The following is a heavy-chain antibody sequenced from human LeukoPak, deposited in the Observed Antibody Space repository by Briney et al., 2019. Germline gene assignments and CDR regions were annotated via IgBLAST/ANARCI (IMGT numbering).Heavy chain of an antibody. CDR3: ARPRQQLVPGAFDI. D-gene: IGHD6-13*01. J-gene: IGHJ3*02. Sequence: GGFLRLSCAASGFTFSSYAMHWVRQAPGKGLEWVAVISYDGSNKYYADSVKGRFTISRDNSKNTLYLQMNSLRAEDTAVYYCARPRQQLVPGAFDIWGQGTMVTVSS. CDR2: ISYDGSNK. CDR1: GFTFSSYA. V-gene: IGHV3-30-3*01.